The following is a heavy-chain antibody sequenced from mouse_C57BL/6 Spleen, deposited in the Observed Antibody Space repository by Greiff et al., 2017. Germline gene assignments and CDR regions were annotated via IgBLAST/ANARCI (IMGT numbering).Heavy chain of an antibody. Sequence: EVQRVESEGGLVQPGSSMKLSYTASGFTFSDYYMAWVRQVPEKGLEWVANINYDGSSTYYLDSLKSRFIISRDNAKNMLYLQMSSLKSEDTATYYCARDMDGYYAMDYWGQGTSVTVAS. J-gene: IGHJ4*01. D-gene: IGHD1-1*02. CDR3: ARDMDGYYAMDY. V-gene: IGHV5-16*01. CDR2: INYDGSST. CDR1: GFTFSDYY.